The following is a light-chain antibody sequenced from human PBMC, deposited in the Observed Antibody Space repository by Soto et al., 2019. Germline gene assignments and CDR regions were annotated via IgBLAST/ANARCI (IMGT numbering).Light chain of an antibody. CDR3: QQYGTSLPVT. Sequence: EIVLTQSPGTLSLFPGERATLSCRASQSLTNDYLAWYQQKPGQDPRLLIFGASSRATGIPDRFSGSGSGTDFTLTISRLEPEDFAVYYCQQYGTSLPVTFGQGTRLEIK. V-gene: IGKV3-20*01. CDR2: GAS. CDR1: QSLTNDY. J-gene: IGKJ5*01.